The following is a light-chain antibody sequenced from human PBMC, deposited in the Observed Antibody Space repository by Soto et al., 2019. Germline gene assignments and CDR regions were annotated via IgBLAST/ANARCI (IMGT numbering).Light chain of an antibody. V-gene: IGLV2-11*01. J-gene: IGLJ3*02. CDR1: SNDVGGYNY. Sequence: QSALAQPRSVSGSPGQSVTISCTGTSNDVGGYNYVSWYQQYPGKAPKLMISDVSKRPSGVPDRFSGSKSGNTASLTISGLQAEDEDDYYCCSYAGSYTWVFGGGTKVTVL. CDR3: CSYAGSYTWV. CDR2: DVS.